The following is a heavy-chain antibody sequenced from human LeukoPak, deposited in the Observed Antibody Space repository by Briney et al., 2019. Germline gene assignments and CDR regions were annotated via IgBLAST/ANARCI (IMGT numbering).Heavy chain of an antibody. CDR3: ARDFPDIVVVVAAIDYYGMDV. CDR1: GFTFSSYA. D-gene: IGHD2-15*01. CDR2: ISGSGGST. V-gene: IGHV3-23*01. Sequence: GGSLRLSCAASGFTFSSYAMNWVRQAPGKGLEWVSVISGSGGSTYYADSVKGRFTISRDNSKNTLYLQMNSLRAEDTAVYYCARDFPDIVVVVAAIDYYGMDVWGQGTTVTVSS. J-gene: IGHJ6*02.